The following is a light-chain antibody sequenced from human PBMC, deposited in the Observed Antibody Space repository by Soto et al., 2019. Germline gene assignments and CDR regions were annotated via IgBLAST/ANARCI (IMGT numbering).Light chain of an antibody. CDR3: QQYNKWPPT. V-gene: IGKV3-15*01. Sequence: EIVMTQFPATLSVSLGERATLSCRASQNIFSKLAWYQQKVGQTPRLLIFGASTRATGIPARFSGSESGTEFNLTISSLQSEDFAVYYCQQYNKWPPTFGGGTKVDI. CDR1: QNIFSK. CDR2: GAS. J-gene: IGKJ4*01.